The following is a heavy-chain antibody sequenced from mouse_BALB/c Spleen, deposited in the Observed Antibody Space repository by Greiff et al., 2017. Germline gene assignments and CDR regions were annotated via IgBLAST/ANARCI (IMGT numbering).Heavy chain of an antibody. V-gene: IGHV1-12*01. CDR3: ARRGIWYFDV. Sequence: QVQLQQPGAELVKPGASVKMSCKASGYTFTSYNMHWVQQTPGQGLEWIGAIYPGNGDTSYNQKFKGKATLTADKSSSTAYMQLSSRTSEDSAVYYCARRGIWYFDVWGAGTTVTVAS. CDR2: IYPGNGDT. J-gene: IGHJ1*01. CDR1: GYTFTSYN.